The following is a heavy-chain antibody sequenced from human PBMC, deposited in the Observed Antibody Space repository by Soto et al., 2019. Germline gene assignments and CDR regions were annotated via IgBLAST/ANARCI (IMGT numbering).Heavy chain of an antibody. CDR2: ISYDGSNK. V-gene: IGHV3-30*18. CDR1: GFTFSSYG. D-gene: IGHD3-22*01. CDR3: AKDITIWDDSSVNGMDV. J-gene: IGHJ6*02. Sequence: QVQLVESGGGVVQPGRSLRLSCEASGFTFSSYGMHWVRQAPGKGLEWVAVISYDGSNKYYADSVKGRFTISRDNSKNTLYLQMNSLRAEDTAVYYCAKDITIWDDSSVNGMDVWGQGTTVTVSS.